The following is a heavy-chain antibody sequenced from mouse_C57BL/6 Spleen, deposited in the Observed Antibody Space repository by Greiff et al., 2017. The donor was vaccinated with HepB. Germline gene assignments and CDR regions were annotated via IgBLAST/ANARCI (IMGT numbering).Heavy chain of an antibody. V-gene: IGHV1-69*01. D-gene: IGHD3-2*02. Sequence: QVQLQQPGAELVMPGASVKLSCKASGYTFTSYWMHWVKQRPGQGLEWIGEIDPSDSYTNYNQKFKGKSTFTVDKSSSTAYMQLSSLTSEDSAVYYCARLTAQGTDGYFDYWGQGTTLTVSS. CDR3: ARLTAQGTDGYFDY. CDR1: GYTFTSYW. CDR2: IDPSDSYT. J-gene: IGHJ2*01.